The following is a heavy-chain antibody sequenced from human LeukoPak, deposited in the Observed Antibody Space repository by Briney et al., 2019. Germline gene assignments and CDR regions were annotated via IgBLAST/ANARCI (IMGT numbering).Heavy chain of an antibody. V-gene: IGHV1-69*05. D-gene: IGHD6-13*01. CDR1: GGTFSSYA. CDR3: ARGIAAAGTNVDDWFDP. J-gene: IGHJ5*02. Sequence: ASVKVSCKASGGTFSSYAISWVRRAPGQGLEWMGGIIPIFGTANYAQKFQGRVTITTDESTSTAYMELSSLRSEDTAVYYCARGIAAAGTNVDDWFDPWGQGALVTVSS. CDR2: IIPIFGTA.